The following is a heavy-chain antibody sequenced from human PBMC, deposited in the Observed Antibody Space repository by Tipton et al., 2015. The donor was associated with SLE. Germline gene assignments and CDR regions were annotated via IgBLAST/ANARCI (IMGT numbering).Heavy chain of an antibody. V-gene: IGHV4-38-2*01. CDR1: GHSISSGFY. CDR2: VNGYGRA. Sequence: TLSLTCSVSGHSISSGFYWGWIRQPPGKGLEWIGEVNGYGRATYNPSLESRVAISMDTSKNQFSLKLTAVTAADTAVYYCARTLDALDIWGQGTMVTVSS. J-gene: IGHJ3*02. CDR3: ARTLDALDI.